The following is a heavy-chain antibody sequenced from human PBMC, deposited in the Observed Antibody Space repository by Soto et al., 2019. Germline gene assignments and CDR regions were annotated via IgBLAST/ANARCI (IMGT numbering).Heavy chain of an antibody. CDR3: ARDGRVTMVRGVTKQEDYYYGMDV. CDR1: GGSISSYY. V-gene: IGHV4-59*01. D-gene: IGHD3-10*01. Sequence: SETLSLTCTVSGGSISSYYWSWIRQPPGKGLEWIGFIYYSGSTNYNPSLKSRVTISVDTSKNQFSLKLSSVTAADTAVYYCARDGRVTMVRGVTKQEDYYYGMDVWGQGTTVTVSS. J-gene: IGHJ6*02. CDR2: IYYSGST.